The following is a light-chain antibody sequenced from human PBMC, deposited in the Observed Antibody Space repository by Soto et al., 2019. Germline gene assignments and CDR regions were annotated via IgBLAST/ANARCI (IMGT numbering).Light chain of an antibody. CDR1: SSDVGGYNY. Sequence: QSVLTQPASVSGSPGQSISVSCTGTSSDVGGYNYVSWYQQHPGKAPKLMIYDVNNRPSGVSDRFSGSKSGNTASVTISGLQAEDEADYYCSSYTSTSTLVFGTGTKVTVL. V-gene: IGLV2-14*03. CDR3: SSYTSTSTLV. CDR2: DVN. J-gene: IGLJ1*01.